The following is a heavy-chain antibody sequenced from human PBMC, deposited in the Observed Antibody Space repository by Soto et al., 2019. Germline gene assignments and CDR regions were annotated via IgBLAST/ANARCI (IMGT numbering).Heavy chain of an antibody. Sequence: GESLKISCSASGFDFTDDCIALVLQVPGKGLEWLGIIFPHDSDTRYNPSFQGQVSISADKSVSIAYLQWSSLQASDTGIYYCARQGTISNSRNWLDPWGQGTLVTVS. CDR1: GFDFTDDC. J-gene: IGHJ5*02. D-gene: IGHD1-26*01. CDR3: ARQGTISNSRNWLDP. V-gene: IGHV5-51*01. CDR2: IFPHDSDT.